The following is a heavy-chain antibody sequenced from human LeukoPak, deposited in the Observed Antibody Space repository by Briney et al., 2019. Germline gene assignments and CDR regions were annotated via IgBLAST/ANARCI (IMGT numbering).Heavy chain of an antibody. CDR2: ISGSGSDT. V-gene: IGHV3-23*01. CDR1: GFTFSHYA. J-gene: IGHJ4*02. Sequence: GGSLRLSCAASGFTFSHYAMSWVRQPPGKGLERVSGISGSGSDTFYADSVKGRFTISRDNSKNTLYLQMNSLRAEDTAVYYCARVGGHCTSTSCPPPDYWGQGTLVTVSS. CDR3: ARVGGHCTSTSCPPPDY. D-gene: IGHD2-2*01.